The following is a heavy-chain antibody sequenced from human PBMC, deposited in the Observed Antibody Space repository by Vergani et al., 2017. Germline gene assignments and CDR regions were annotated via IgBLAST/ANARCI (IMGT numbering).Heavy chain of an antibody. D-gene: IGHD6-13*01. CDR3: ARSIAAADGGHFDY. CDR1: GFSLSTSGVG. CDR2: IYWNDDK. J-gene: IGHJ4*02. V-gene: IGHV2-5*01. Sequence: QITLKESGPTLVKPTQTLTLTCTFSGFSLSTSGVGVGWIRQPPGKALEWLALIYWNDDKRYSTSLKTRLTISKDTSKNQVVLTMTNMDPVDTATYYCARSIAAADGGHFDYWGQGTLVTVSS.